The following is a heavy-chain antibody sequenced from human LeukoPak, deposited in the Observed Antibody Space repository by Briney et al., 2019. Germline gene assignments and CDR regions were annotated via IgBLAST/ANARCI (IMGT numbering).Heavy chain of an antibody. CDR1: GGSISSYY. CDR2: IYTSGST. CDR3: ARDPPYGDDPNWFDP. V-gene: IGHV4-4*07. Sequence: SETLSLTCTVSGGSISSYYWSWIRQPAGKGLEWIGRIYTSGSTNYNPSLKSRVTMSVDTSKNQFSLKLSSVTAADTAVYYCARDPPYGDDPNWFDPWGQGTLVTVSS. D-gene: IGHD4-17*01. J-gene: IGHJ5*02.